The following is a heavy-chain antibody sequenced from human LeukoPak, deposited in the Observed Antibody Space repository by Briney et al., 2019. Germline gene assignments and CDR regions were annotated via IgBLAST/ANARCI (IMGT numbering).Heavy chain of an antibody. CDR1: GGSFSGYY. Sequence: SETLSLTCAVYGGSFSGYYWSWIRQPPGKGLEWIGEINHSGSTNYNPSLKSRVTISVDTSKNQFSLKLSSVTAADTAVYYCARVTHFWSGHYGMDVWGQGTTVTVSS. CDR3: ARVTHFWSGHYGMDV. V-gene: IGHV4-34*01. J-gene: IGHJ6*02. CDR2: INHSGST. D-gene: IGHD3-3*02.